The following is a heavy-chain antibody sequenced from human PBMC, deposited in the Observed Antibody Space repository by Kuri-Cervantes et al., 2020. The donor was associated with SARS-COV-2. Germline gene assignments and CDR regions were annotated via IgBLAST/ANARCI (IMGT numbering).Heavy chain of an antibody. CDR3: AKNCIAARWYWYFDL. CDR1: GYTFTSYY. V-gene: IGHV1-46*01. Sequence: ASVKVSCKASGYTFTSYYMHWVRQAPGQGLEWMGIINPSGGSTSYAQKFQGRVTMTRDTSTSTVYMELSSLRSEDTAVYYCAKNCIAARWYWYFDLWGRGTLVTVSS. CDR2: INPSGGST. J-gene: IGHJ2*01. D-gene: IGHD6-6*01.